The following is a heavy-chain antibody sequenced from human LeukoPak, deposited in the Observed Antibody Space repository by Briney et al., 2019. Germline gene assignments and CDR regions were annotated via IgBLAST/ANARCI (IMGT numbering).Heavy chain of an antibody. D-gene: IGHD1-26*01. V-gene: IGHV4-59*08. CDR3: ARLVGATPYYYYGMDV. CDR2: IYYSGST. CDR1: GGSISSYY. Sequence: SETLSLTCTVSGGSISSYYWSWIRQPPGKGLEWIGYIYYSGSTNYNPSLKSRVTISVDTSKNQFSLKLSSVTAADTAVCYCARLVGATPYYYYGMDVWGQGTTVTASS. J-gene: IGHJ6*02.